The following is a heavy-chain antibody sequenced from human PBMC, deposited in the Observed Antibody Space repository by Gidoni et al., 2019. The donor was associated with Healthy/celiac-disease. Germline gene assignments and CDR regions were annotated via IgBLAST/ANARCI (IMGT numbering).Heavy chain of an antibody. J-gene: IGHJ3*02. CDR2: IYPGDSDT. D-gene: IGHD2-21*02. V-gene: IGHV5-51*03. CDR3: ARRLSDAFDI. CDR1: GYTFTTSW. Sequence: EVQLVQSGAEVKKPGESLKISCKASGYTFTTSWIVWVRQMPGKGLEWMGIIYPGDSDTRYNPSFQGQVTISADKSISTAYLQWSSLKASDTAIYYCARRLSDAFDIWGQGTMVTVSS.